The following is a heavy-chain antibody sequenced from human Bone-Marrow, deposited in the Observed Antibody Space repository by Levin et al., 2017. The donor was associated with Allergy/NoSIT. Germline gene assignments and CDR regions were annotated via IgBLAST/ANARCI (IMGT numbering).Heavy chain of an antibody. CDR3: ARDIGHCSTGTCYSESHFDY. CDR1: GFTFSTSG. V-gene: IGHV3-33*01. Sequence: LSLTCVGSGFTFSTSGIHWVRQAPGKGLEWVTLIWNDGSKQYYADSVKGRFTVSRDNSKNTVYLQMNSLRAEDTGLYYCARDIGHCSTGTCYSESHFDYWGQGTLVTVSS. D-gene: IGHD2-15*01. CDR2: IWNDGSKQ. J-gene: IGHJ4*02.